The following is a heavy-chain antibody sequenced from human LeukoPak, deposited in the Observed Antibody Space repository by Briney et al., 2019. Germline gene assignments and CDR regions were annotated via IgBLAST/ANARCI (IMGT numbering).Heavy chain of an antibody. CDR2: INTNTGNP. D-gene: IGHD3-10*01. Sequence: ASVKVSCKASGYTFTTYAMNWVRQAPGQGLEWMGWINTNTGNPTYAQGFTGRFVFSLDTSVSTAYLHINTLKPEDTAVYYCAAIGAHSFDYWGQGTLVTVSS. J-gene: IGHJ4*02. CDR1: GYTFTTYA. V-gene: IGHV7-4-1*02. CDR3: AAIGAHSFDY.